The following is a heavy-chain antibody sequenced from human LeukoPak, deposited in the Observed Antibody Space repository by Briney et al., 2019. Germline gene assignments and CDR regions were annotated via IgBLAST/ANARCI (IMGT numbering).Heavy chain of an antibody. Sequence: GASVKVSCKASGYTFIDHYIHWVQQAPGKGLEWLGRVDPEDGKTHYAKKFQDRVTMTADTSADIAYMELSSLRSEDTAVYYCATKNWGYDTGLAWGQGTLVTVSS. D-gene: IGHD3-22*01. J-gene: IGHJ5*02. CDR3: ATKNWGYDTGLA. CDR2: VDPEDGKT. CDR1: GYTFIDHY. V-gene: IGHV1-69-2*01.